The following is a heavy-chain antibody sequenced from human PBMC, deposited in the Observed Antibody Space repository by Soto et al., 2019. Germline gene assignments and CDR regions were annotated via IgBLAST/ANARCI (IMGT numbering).Heavy chain of an antibody. Sequence: GASVKVSCKASGGTFSSYAIIWVRQAPGQGLEWMGGIIPIFGTANYAQKFQGRVTITADESTSTAYMELSSLRSEDTAVYYCARDQDYGEPKHFDYWGQGTLVTVSS. CDR3: ARDQDYGEPKHFDY. J-gene: IGHJ4*02. CDR1: GGTFSSYA. V-gene: IGHV1-69*13. D-gene: IGHD4-17*01. CDR2: IIPIFGTA.